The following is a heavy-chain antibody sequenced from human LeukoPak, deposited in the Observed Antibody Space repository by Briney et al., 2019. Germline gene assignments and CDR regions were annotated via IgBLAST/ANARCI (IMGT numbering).Heavy chain of an antibody. J-gene: IGHJ4*02. CDR2: INHSGST. CDR1: GGSFSGYY. Sequence: PSETLSLTCAVYGGSFSGYYWSWIRQPPGKGLEWIGEINHSGSTNYNPSLKSRVTISVDTSKNQFSLKLSSVTAADTAAYYCARTRYYYDSSGYYPGYCFDYWGQGTLVTVSS. D-gene: IGHD3-22*01. V-gene: IGHV4-34*01. CDR3: ARTRYYYDSSGYYPGYCFDY.